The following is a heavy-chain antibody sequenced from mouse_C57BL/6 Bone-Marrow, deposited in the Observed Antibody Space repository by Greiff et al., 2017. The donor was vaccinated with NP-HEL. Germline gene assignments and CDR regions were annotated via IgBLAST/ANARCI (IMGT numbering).Heavy chain of an antibody. Sequence: VQLKQSGPGLVAPSQSLSITCTVSGFSLTSYAISWVRQPPGKGLEWLGVIWTGGGTNYNSAPKSRLSISTDNSKSQVFLKMNSLQTDDAAMYYCARSYYYGSKPWWYFDVWGTGTTVTVSS. V-gene: IGHV2-9-1*01. J-gene: IGHJ1*03. D-gene: IGHD1-1*01. CDR2: IWTGGGT. CDR1: GFSLTSYA. CDR3: ARSYYYGSKPWWYFDV.